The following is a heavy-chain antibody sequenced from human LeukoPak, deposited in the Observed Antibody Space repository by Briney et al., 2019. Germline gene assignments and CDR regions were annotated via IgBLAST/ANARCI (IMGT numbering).Heavy chain of an antibody. CDR1: GYTFTGYY. V-gene: IGHV1-2*02. J-gene: IGHJ5*02. Sequence: GASVKVSCKASGYTFTGYYMHWVRQAPGQGLEWMGWINPNSGGTNYAQKFQGRVTMTRDTSISTAYMELSRLRSDDTAVYYCARIADCSSTSCRIRVGAQFDPWGQGTLVTVSS. CDR3: ARIADCSSTSCRIRVGAQFDP. CDR2: INPNSGGT. D-gene: IGHD2-2*01.